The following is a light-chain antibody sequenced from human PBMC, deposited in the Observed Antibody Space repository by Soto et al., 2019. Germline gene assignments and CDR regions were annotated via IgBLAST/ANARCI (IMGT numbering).Light chain of an antibody. CDR2: GAY. CDR3: QQANSFLLT. CDR1: QDISNS. Sequence: DIQMTQSPSSVSASVGGRVTITCRASQDISNSLAWYQQKPGKAPHLLIYGAYRLQSGVPSRFSGSGSGTDFTLTISSLQPEDFATYYCQQANSFLLTFGGGTTVEIK. V-gene: IGKV1D-12*01. J-gene: IGKJ4*01.